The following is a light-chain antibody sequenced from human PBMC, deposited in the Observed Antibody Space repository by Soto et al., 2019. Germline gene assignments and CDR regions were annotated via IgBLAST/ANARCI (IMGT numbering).Light chain of an antibody. CDR1: SSDVGGYKY. Sequence: QSVLTQPASVSGSPGQSITISCTGTSSDVGGYKYVSWYQHHPGKAPKLMIYAVSNRPSGVSNRFSGSKSGNTASLTISGLQAEDEADYYCSSYSSSSTYVFGPGTKVTVL. V-gene: IGLV2-14*01. CDR3: SSYSSSSTYV. CDR2: AVS. J-gene: IGLJ1*01.